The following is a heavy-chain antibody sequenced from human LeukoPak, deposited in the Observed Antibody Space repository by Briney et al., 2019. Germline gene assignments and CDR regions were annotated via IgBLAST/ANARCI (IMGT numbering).Heavy chain of an antibody. V-gene: IGHV4-59*01. J-gene: IGHJ4*02. Sequence: SVTLSLTCTVSGGSISSYYWSWIRQPPGKGLEWIGYIYYSGSTNYNPSLKSRVTISVDTSKNQFSLKLSSVTAADTAVYYCARGIRGYSYIFDYWGQGTLVTVSS. CDR2: IYYSGST. D-gene: IGHD5-18*01. CDR3: ARGIRGYSYIFDY. CDR1: GGSISSYY.